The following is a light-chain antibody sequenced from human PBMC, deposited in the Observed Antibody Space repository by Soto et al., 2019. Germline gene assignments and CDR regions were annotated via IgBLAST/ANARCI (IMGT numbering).Light chain of an antibody. J-gene: IGKJ1*01. V-gene: IGKV1-5*03. CDR1: QSTSSY. Sequence: DIQVTQSPSTLSASIGDRVTITCRASQSTSSYLACYQQKPGKAPKLLIYQASSLENGVPSRFSGSGSGTEFSLTISSLQPDDFATYYCQQYSSHSTFGQGTKVDIK. CDR2: QAS. CDR3: QQYSSHST.